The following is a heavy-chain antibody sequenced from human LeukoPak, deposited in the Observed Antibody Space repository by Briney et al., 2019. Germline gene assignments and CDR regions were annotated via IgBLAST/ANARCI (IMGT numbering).Heavy chain of an antibody. CDR1: GFTFDDYA. J-gene: IGHJ5*02. CDR2: ISWNSGSI. Sequence: GGSLRLSCAASGFTFDDYAMHWVRQAPGKGLEWVSGISWNSGSIGYADSVKGRFTISRDNAKNSLYLQMNSLRAEDMALYYCAKDIMLRYYGSGYEFDPWGQGTLVTVSS. V-gene: IGHV3-9*03. D-gene: IGHD3-10*01. CDR3: AKDIMLRYYGSGYEFDP.